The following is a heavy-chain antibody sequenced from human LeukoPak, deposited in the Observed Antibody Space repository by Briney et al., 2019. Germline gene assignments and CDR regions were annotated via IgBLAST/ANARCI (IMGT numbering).Heavy chain of an antibody. V-gene: IGHV1-2*02. J-gene: IGHJ4*02. D-gene: IGHD5-18*01. Sequence: ASVKVSCKASGYTFTGYYLHWVRQAPGQGLEWMGWIHPKSGDTHYAQKFLGRVTLTRDTSTTIVYMELKWLTSDDTAVYYCSRGXXISYGGIDYWGQGTLVT. CDR2: IHPKSGDT. CDR3: SRGXXISYGGIDY. CDR1: GYTFTGYY.